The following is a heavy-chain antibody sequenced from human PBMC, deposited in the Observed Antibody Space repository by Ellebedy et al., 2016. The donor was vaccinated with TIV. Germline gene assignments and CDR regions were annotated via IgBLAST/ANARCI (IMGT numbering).Heavy chain of an antibody. CDR2: IYYSGST. CDR1: GGSISSSSYY. D-gene: IGHD3-3*01. Sequence: SETLSLTCTVSGGSISSSSYYWGWIRQPPGKGLEWIGSIYYSGSTYYNPSLKSRVTISVDTSKNQFSLKLSSVTAADTDVYYCAGSGVLRFLEWLSFYGMDVWGQGTTVTVSS. J-gene: IGHJ6*02. V-gene: IGHV4-39*01. CDR3: AGSGVLRFLEWLSFYGMDV.